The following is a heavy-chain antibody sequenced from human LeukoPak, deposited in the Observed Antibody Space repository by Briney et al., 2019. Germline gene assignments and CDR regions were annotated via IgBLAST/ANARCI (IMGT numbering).Heavy chain of an antibody. CDR2: INHSGST. D-gene: IGHD3-22*01. J-gene: IGHJ3*02. Sequence: ASETLSLTCGVYGGSLSDYYWSWIRQPPGKGLEWIGEINHSGSTNYNPSLKSRVTISEDTSKNQFSLKLSSVTAADTAVYYCARESRITMIVVVIGHAFDIWGQGTMVTVSS. CDR3: ARESRITMIVVVIGHAFDI. CDR1: GGSLSDYY. V-gene: IGHV4-34*01.